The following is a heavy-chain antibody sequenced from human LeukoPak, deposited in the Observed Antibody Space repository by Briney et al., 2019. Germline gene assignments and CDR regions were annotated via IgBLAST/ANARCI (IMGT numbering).Heavy chain of an antibody. V-gene: IGHV3-48*01. CDR3: ARDLRAFDI. CDR1: GFTFSSYS. Sequence: SGGSLRLSCAAPGFTFSSYSMNWVRQAPGKGLEWVSYISSSSSTIYYADSVKGRFTISGDNAKNSLYLQMNSLRAEDTAVYYCARDLRAFDIWGQGTMVTVSS. J-gene: IGHJ3*02. CDR2: ISSSSSTI.